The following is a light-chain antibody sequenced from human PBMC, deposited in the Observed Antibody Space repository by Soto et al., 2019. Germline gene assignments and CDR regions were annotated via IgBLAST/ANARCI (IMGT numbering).Light chain of an antibody. CDR3: QQHGTSPIT. Sequence: EIVLTQSPGTLSLSPGERATLSCMASQSVSNNYLAWYQQKPGQAPRLLIYGASNRATGIPDRFSGSGSGTDFTLTISRLEPEDFAVYYCQQHGTSPITFGQGTKVDIK. CDR1: QSVSNNY. J-gene: IGKJ1*01. V-gene: IGKV3-20*01. CDR2: GAS.